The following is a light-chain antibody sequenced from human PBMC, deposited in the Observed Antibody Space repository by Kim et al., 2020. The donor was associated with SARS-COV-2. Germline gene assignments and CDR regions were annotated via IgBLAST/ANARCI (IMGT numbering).Light chain of an antibody. CDR3: QQYGNSPHT. Sequence: EIVLTQSPGTLSLSPGERATLSCRASQSVSSSYLAWYKQKPGQAPRLLIYGASSRATGVPDRFSGSGSGTDFTLTITRLEPEDFAVYYCQQYGNSPHTFGQGTKVDIK. V-gene: IGKV3-20*01. CDR2: GAS. J-gene: IGKJ1*01. CDR1: QSVSSSY.